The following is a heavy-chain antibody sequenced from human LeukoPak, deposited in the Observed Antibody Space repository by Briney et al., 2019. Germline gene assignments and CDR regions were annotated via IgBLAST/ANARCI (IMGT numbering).Heavy chain of an antibody. CDR3: AKGGSGWSRDYFDC. V-gene: IGHV3-23*01. CDR1: GGSISSSSYY. D-gene: IGHD6-19*01. Sequence: PSETLSLTCTVSGGSISSSSYYWGWFRQPPGKGLEWVSSISNGASTTNYADSVKGRFTISRDNSKNTLYLQMNSLRAEDTAAYYCAKGGSGWSRDYFDCWGQGTLVTVSS. CDR2: ISNGASTT. J-gene: IGHJ4*02.